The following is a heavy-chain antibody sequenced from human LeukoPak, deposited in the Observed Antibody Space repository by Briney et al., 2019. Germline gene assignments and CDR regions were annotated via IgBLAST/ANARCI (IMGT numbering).Heavy chain of an antibody. Sequence: SETLSLTCTVSGGSISSYYWSWIRQPPGKGLEWIGEINHSGSTNYNPSLKSRVTISVDTSKNQFSLKLSSVTAADTAVYYCARIPRGPRPVWGQGTLVTVSS. J-gene: IGHJ4*02. CDR3: ARIPRGPRPV. V-gene: IGHV4-34*01. CDR1: GGSISSYY. CDR2: INHSGST.